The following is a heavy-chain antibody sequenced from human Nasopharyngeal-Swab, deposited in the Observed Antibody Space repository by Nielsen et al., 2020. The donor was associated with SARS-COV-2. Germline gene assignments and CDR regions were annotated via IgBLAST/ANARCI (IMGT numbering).Heavy chain of an antibody. Sequence: GSLRPSCTVSGCTFSTYYWNWIRQPPGKGLEWIGYIYYSGSNNYNPSLKSRVTISVDTSKNQFSLKLSSVTDADTAVYYCARTGDLDIVVVPAALWAFDIWGQGTMVTVSS. D-gene: IGHD2-2*03. CDR2: IYYSGSN. CDR3: ARTGDLDIVVVPAALWAFDI. V-gene: IGHV4-59*01. CDR1: GCTFSTYY. J-gene: IGHJ3*02.